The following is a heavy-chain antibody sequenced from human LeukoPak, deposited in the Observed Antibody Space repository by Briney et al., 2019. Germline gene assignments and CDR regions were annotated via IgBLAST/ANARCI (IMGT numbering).Heavy chain of an antibody. CDR2: MNPNSGNT. D-gene: IGHD6-6*01. V-gene: IGHV1-8*03. CDR1: GYTFTSYD. Sequence: ASVKVSCKASGYTFTSYDINWVRQATGQGLERMGWMNPNSGNTGYAQKFQGRVTITRNTSISTAYMELSSLRSEDTAVYYCARSIAARQGVDYWGQGTLVTVSS. J-gene: IGHJ4*02. CDR3: ARSIAARQGVDY.